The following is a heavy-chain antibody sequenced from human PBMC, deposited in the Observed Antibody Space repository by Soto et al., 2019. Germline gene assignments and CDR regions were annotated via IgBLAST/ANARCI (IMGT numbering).Heavy chain of an antibody. CDR2: IYWDDDK. J-gene: IGHJ4*02. Sequence: QITLKESGPTLVKPTQTLTLTCTFSGFSLSTSGVGVGWIRQPPGKALEWLALIYWDDDKRYSPSLKSRLTTPKNPSKNQVVLTMTNMDLVDTATYSCAQRPGSKTLKGPFDYWGQGPRVTVSS. CDR1: GFSLSTSGVG. V-gene: IGHV2-5*02. D-gene: IGHD6-13*01. CDR3: AQRPGSKTLKGPFDY.